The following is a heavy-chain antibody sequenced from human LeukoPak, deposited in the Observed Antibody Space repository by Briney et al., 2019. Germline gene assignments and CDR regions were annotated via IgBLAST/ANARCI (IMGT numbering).Heavy chain of an antibody. D-gene: IGHD2-21*01. CDR3: ARDHARAYERIDY. Sequence: ASVNVFCKASGYTFTSYCIIWVRQAPGQGLECMRWNSAYKGNTKNAQKLQGRVTMTTDTSTSTAYMRLRSLRSDDTDVYYCARDHARAYERIDYWGQGTLVTVSS. V-gene: IGHV1-18*01. J-gene: IGHJ4*02. CDR1: GYTFTSYC. CDR2: NSAYKGNT.